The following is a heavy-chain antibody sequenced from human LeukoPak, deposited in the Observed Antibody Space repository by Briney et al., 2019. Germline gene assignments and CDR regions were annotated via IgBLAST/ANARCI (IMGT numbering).Heavy chain of an antibody. CDR1: GFTFSTYS. V-gene: IGHV3-48*01. D-gene: IGHD5-18*01. J-gene: IGHJ6*02. Sequence: GGSLRLSCAVSGFTFSTYSMNWARQAPGKGLEWVSYISSSSSTIYYADSVKGRFTISRDNAKNSLYLQMNSLRAEDTAVYYCAKGYSYGSAYYYYGMDVWGQGTTVTVSS. CDR2: ISSSSSTI. CDR3: AKGYSYGSAYYYYGMDV.